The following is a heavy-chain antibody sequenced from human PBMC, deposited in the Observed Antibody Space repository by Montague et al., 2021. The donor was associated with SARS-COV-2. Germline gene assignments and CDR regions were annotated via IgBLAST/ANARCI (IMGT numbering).Heavy chain of an antibody. D-gene: IGHD3-10*01. CDR2: IYNNGNT. V-gene: IGHV4-59*01. Sequence: SETLSLTCTVPGGSISSYHWSWIRQPPGKGLEWIGYIYNNGNTNYSPSLKSRLTISVDTSKNQLSLKLNSVTAADTAVYYCARDRGNLYYGSGSYSMDVWGQGTTVAVSS. CDR1: GGSISSYH. CDR3: ARDRGNLYYGSGSYSMDV. J-gene: IGHJ6*02.